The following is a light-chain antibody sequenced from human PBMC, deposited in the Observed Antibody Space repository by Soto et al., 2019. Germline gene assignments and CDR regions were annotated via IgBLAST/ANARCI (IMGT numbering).Light chain of an antibody. J-gene: IGKJ1*01. CDR2: GAS. CDR1: QRVTSSY. V-gene: IGKV3-20*01. CDR3: QQYGSAPLT. Sequence: EIVLTQSPGTLSLSPGERATLSCRASQRVTSSYLAWHQQKPGQAPRLLIYGASKRSTGIPDRFSGSGSGTDFTLTISRREPEDFAWYYCQQYGSAPLTFGQGTKVEIK.